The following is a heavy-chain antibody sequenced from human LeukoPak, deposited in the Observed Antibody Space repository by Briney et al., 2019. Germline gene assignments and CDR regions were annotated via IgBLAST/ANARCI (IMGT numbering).Heavy chain of an antibody. D-gene: IGHD3-22*01. CDR3: ARGYYDSSGYTFDY. Sequence: GRSLRLSCAASGFTFSSYAMHWVRQAPGKGLEWVAVISYDGSNKYYADSVKGRFTISRDNSKNTLYLQMNSLRAEDTAVYYCARGYYDSSGYTFDYWGQGTLVTVSS. V-gene: IGHV3-30-3*01. J-gene: IGHJ4*02. CDR1: GFTFSSYA. CDR2: ISYDGSNK.